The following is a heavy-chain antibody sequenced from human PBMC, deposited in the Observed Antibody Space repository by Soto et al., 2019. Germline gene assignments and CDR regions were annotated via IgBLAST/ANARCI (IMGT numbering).Heavy chain of an antibody. CDR2: ISGSGAAT. CDR3: AKGKSSVYSAFDI. CDR1: GFTFSSSA. V-gene: IGHV3-23*01. J-gene: IGHJ3*02. Sequence: EVLLLESGGGLVQPGGSMRLSCAASGFTFSSSAMSWVRQAPGKGLQWVSGISGSGAATYYADFVKGRFTISRDNSKITLSLQMNSLRAEDTALYYCAKGKSSVYSAFDIWGQGTMVTFSS. D-gene: IGHD3-22*01.